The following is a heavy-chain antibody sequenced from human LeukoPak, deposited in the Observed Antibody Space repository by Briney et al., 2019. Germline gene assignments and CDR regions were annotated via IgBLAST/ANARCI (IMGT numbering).Heavy chain of an antibody. CDR2: IYTVDSDT. J-gene: IGHJ4*01. D-gene: IGHD6-19*01. CDR3: ARGGSGWYFDY. CDR1: GYSFTNYW. Sequence: GESLKISCKGSGYSFTNYWIGWVRQMPGKGLEYMGIIYTVDSDTRYSPSFQGQVTMSVDKTINTAYLRWTSLKASDTAMYYCARGGSGWYFDYWGHGSLVTVSS. V-gene: IGHV5-51*01.